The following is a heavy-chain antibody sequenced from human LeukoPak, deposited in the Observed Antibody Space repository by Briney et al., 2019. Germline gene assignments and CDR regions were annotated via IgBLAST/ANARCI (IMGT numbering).Heavy chain of an antibody. V-gene: IGHV4-39*07. D-gene: IGHD6-19*01. J-gene: IGHJ4*02. CDR2: IYYSGST. CDR3: ARDLGYSSGWYYFDY. Sequence: PSETLSLTCTVSGGSISSSSYYWGWIRQPPGKGLEWIGSIYYSGSTYYNPSLKSRVTISVDTSKNQFSLKLSSVTAADTAVYYCARDLGYSSGWYYFDYWGQGTLVTVSS. CDR1: GGSISSSSYY.